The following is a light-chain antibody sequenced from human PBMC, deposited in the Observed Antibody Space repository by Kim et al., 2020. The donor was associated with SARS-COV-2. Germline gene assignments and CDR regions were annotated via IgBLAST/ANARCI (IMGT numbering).Light chain of an antibody. J-gene: IGKJ1*01. Sequence: SASVGDRVTITCRASKNIDNDLHWYQQKPGKAPKLLIYAASHLQSGVPSRFSGAGSGTDFTLTVSSLQPEDFATYYCQQSFNTPRTFGQGTKLEI. CDR1: KNIDND. V-gene: IGKV1-39*01. CDR2: AAS. CDR3: QQSFNTPRT.